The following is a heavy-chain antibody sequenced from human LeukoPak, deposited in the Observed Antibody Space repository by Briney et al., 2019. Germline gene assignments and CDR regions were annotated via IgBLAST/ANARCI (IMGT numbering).Heavy chain of an antibody. CDR3: ARDRYCTGGACYRFPNWFDP. Sequence: ASVKVSCKASGYTFTSYDINWVRQATGQGLEWMGWMNPNSGDTNYTQKFQGRVTMTRDTPISTAYMELSGLKSDDTAVYFCARDRYCTGGACYRFPNWFDPWGQGTLVTVSS. J-gene: IGHJ5*02. CDR1: GYTFTSYD. V-gene: IGHV1-8*01. CDR2: MNPNSGDT. D-gene: IGHD2-8*02.